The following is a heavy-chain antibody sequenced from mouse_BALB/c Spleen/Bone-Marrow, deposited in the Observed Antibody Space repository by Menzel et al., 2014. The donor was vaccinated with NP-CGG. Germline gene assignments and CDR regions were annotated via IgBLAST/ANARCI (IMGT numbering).Heavy chain of an antibody. CDR3: VRSRLRDWYFDV. CDR2: IFPGDSTT. D-gene: IGHD1-2*01. CDR1: GNTFTSYD. V-gene: IGHV1S56*01. Sequence: QVHVKQSGVELVKPGASVKLSCKASGNTFTSYDINWVRQRPEQGLEWIGWIFPGDSTTKYNEKFKGKATLSTDKSSSTVHMQLGRLTSEDSAVYFCVRSRLRDWYFDVWGAGTTVTISS. J-gene: IGHJ1*01.